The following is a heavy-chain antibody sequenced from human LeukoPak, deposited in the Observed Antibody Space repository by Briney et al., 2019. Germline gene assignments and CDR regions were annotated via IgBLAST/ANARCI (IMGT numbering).Heavy chain of an antibody. Sequence: SETLSLTCTVSGDSMSSSSYYWGWIRQPPGKGLEWIGSIYYSGSTHYTPSLKSRVTISVDTSKNQFSLKLSSVTAADTAVYYCARGITVTGHFDYWGQETLVTVSS. CDR3: ARGITVTGHFDY. D-gene: IGHD6-19*01. CDR1: GDSMSSSSYY. CDR2: IYYSGST. V-gene: IGHV4-39*01. J-gene: IGHJ4*02.